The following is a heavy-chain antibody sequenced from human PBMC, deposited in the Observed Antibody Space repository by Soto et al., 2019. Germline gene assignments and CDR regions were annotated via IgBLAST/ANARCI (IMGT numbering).Heavy chain of an antibody. CDR2: IGTSGYT. V-gene: IGHV3-13*04. D-gene: IGHD6-6*01. CDR3: ARGALGFDP. CDR1: GFTFSRYD. J-gene: IGHJ5*02. Sequence: EVQVVESGGGLVQPGGSLRLSCAASGFTFSRYDMHWVRQATGRGLEWVSGIGTSGYTYYAGSVKGRFTISSENAKNSVYLQMHSLRAGDTAVYYCARGALGFDPLGQGTLVAVSS.